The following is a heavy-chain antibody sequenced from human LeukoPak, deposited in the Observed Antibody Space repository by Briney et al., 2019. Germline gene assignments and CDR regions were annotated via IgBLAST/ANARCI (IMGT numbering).Heavy chain of an antibody. CDR2: IGSSSSYI. V-gene: IGHV3-21*01. D-gene: IGHD3-10*01. CDR3: ARGDGSGSYFFGYYYYMDV. CDR1: GFTFSSYS. Sequence: GGSLRLSCAASGFTFSSYSMNWVRQAPGKGLEWVSSIGSSSSYIYYADSVKGRFTISRDNAKNSLYLQMNSLRAGDTAVYYCARGDGSGSYFFGYYYYMDVWGKGTTVTVSS. J-gene: IGHJ6*03.